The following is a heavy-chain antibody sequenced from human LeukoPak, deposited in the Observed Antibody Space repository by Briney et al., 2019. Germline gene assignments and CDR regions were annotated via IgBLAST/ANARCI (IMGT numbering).Heavy chain of an antibody. CDR1: GFTFSSYV. V-gene: IGHV3-30*04. CDR2: ISYDGSNE. D-gene: IGHD3-3*01. J-gene: IGHJ4*02. CDR3: ASFYDFWSGWGDPYFDY. Sequence: GGSLRLSCAASGFTFSSYVMHWVRQAPGKGLEWVAIISYDGSNEYYADSVKGRFTISRDNSKNTLYLQMNSLRAEDTAVYYCASFYDFWSGWGDPYFDYWGQGTLVTVSS.